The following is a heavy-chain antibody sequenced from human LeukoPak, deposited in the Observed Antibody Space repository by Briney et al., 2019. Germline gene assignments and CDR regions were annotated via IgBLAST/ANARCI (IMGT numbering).Heavy chain of an antibody. CDR1: GFTFSGYA. V-gene: IGHV3-23*01. J-gene: IGHJ4*02. Sequence: GGSLRLSCAASGFTFSGYAMTWVRQAPGKGLEWVSSITGSGNYTYYIDSVKGRFTISRDNSKNILYLQMNSLRGEDTALYYCAKDGLYYDGSAHVYYFDYWGQGTLVAVSS. CDR3: AKDGLYYDGSAHVYYFDY. CDR2: ITGSGNYT. D-gene: IGHD3-22*01.